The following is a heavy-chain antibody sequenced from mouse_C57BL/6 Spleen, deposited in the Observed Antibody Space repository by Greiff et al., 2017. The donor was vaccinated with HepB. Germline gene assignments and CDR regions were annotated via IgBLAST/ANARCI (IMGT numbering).Heavy chain of an antibody. CDR3: ARSDSSGYVGGFAY. V-gene: IGHV1-66*01. CDR2: IYPGSGNT. D-gene: IGHD3-2*02. CDR1: GYSFTSYY. J-gene: IGHJ3*01. Sequence: VQLQQSGPELVKPGASVKISCKASGYSFTSYYIHWVKQRPGQGLEWIGWIYPGSGNTKYNEKFKGKATLTADTSSSTAYMQLSSLTSEDSAVYYCARSDSSGYVGGFAYWGQGTLVTVSA.